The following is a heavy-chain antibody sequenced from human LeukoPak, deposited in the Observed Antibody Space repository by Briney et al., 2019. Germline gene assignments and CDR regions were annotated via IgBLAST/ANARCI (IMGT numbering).Heavy chain of an antibody. J-gene: IGHJ4*02. D-gene: IGHD6-13*01. CDR3: ARKAAAAVKYYFDY. CDR2: INPNSGGT. V-gene: IGHV1-2*02. Sequence: ASVKVSCKASGYTFTGYYMHWVRQAPGQGLEWMGWINPNSGGTNYAQKFQGRVTMTGDTSISTAYMELSRLRSDDTAVYYCARKAAAAVKYYFDYWGQGTLVTVSS. CDR1: GYTFTGYY.